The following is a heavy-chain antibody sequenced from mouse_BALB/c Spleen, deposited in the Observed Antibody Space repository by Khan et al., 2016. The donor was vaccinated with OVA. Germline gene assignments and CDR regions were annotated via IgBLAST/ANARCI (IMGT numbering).Heavy chain of an antibody. V-gene: IGHV2-6-7*01. CDR3: ARAYYANCRESMDY. J-gene: IGHJ4*01. CDR1: GFSLTGYG. Sequence: VQLQESGPGLVAPSQSLSITCTVSGFSLTGYGVNWVRQPPGKGLEWLGMIWGDGSTDYNSALKSRLSISKDNSKSQDFLKMNSLQTDDTARYYGARAYYANCRESMDYWGQGTSVTVSA. D-gene: IGHD2-10*01. CDR2: IWGDGST.